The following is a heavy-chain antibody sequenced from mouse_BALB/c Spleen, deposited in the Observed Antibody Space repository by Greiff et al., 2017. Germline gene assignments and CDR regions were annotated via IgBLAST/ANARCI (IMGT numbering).Heavy chain of an antibody. Sequence: VQLQQSGAELARPGASVKLSCKASGYTFTSYWMQWVKQRPGQGLEWIGAIYPGDGDTRYTQKFKGKATLTADKSSSTAYMQLSSLASEDSAVYYCARESDGYSGAMDYWGQGTSVTVSS. CDR3: ARESDGYSGAMDY. CDR1: GYTFTSYW. CDR2: IYPGDGDT. V-gene: IGHV1-87*01. J-gene: IGHJ4*01. D-gene: IGHD2-3*01.